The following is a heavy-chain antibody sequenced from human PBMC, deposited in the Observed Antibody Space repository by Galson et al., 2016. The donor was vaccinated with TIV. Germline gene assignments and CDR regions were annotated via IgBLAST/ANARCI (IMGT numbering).Heavy chain of an antibody. CDR1: GGTFHRYT. V-gene: IGHV1-69*02. D-gene: IGHD3-22*01. Sequence: SVKVSCKASGGTFHRYTISWVRQAPGQGLEWMGRIVPILGMTNYAEKFQGRVTITADRSTSTAYMELSSLRSEDTAVYYSHVVLTSGDSYGLDGWGQGTTVTVSS. CDR3: HVVLTSGDSYGLDG. J-gene: IGHJ6*02. CDR2: IVPILGMT.